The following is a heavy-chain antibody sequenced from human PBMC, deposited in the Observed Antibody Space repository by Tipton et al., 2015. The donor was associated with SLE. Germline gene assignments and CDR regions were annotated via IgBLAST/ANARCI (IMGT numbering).Heavy chain of an antibody. J-gene: IGHJ3*02. Sequence: TLSLTCAVSGYSISSGSYYWSWIRQPAGKGLEWIGRIYTSGSTNYNPSLKSRVTISVDTSKNQFSLKLSSVTAADTAVYYCAREVDYYDSSGYYYDAFDIWGQGTMVTVSS. CDR2: IYTSGST. CDR3: AREVDYYDSSGYYYDAFDI. V-gene: IGHV4-61*02. CDR1: GYSISSGSYY. D-gene: IGHD3-22*01.